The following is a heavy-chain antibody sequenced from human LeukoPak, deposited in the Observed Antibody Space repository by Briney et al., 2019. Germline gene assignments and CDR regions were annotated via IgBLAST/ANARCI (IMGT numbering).Heavy chain of an antibody. CDR2: ISGSGGST. J-gene: IGHJ4*02. V-gene: IGHV3-23*01. Sequence: GASLRLSCAASGFTFSSYAMSWVRQAPGKGLEWVSAISGSGGSTYYADSVKGRFTISRDNSKNTLYLQMNSLRAEDTAVYYCAKDGDGSGYYYVGPPHFDYWGQGTLVTVSS. CDR3: AKDGDGSGYYYVGPPHFDY. D-gene: IGHD3-22*01. CDR1: GFTFSSYA.